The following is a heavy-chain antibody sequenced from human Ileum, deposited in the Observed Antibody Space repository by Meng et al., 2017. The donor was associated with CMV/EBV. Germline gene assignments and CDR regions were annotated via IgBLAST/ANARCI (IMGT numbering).Heavy chain of an antibody. CDR2: IGGSGVST. Sequence: GGSLRLSCAASGFTFPSYVMSWVRQAPGKGLEWDSLIGGSGVSTYYADSVKGRFTISRDNSKNTLYLQMNSLRPEDTAVYYCAKDDGGSAMTRIDYWGQGTLVTVSS. J-gene: IGHJ4*02. CDR1: GFTFPSYV. V-gene: IGHV3-23*01. CDR3: AKDDGGSAMTRIDY. D-gene: IGHD3-16*01.